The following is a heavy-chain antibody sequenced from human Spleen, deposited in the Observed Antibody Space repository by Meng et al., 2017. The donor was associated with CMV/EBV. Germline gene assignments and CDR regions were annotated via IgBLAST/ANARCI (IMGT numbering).Heavy chain of an antibody. CDR3: ARDPGLTGPGNY. CDR1: VYTFTTYG. Sequence: QVQLVHSGSELKKPGASLKVSCKASVYTFTTYGTKLVRQAPGQGVEWMGWINTNTGNPTYAQGCTGRFVFSLDTSISTAYLQISSLKAEDTAVYYCARDPGLTGPGNYWGQGTLVTVSS. V-gene: IGHV7-4-1*02. CDR2: INTNTGNP. D-gene: IGHD3-9*01. J-gene: IGHJ4*02.